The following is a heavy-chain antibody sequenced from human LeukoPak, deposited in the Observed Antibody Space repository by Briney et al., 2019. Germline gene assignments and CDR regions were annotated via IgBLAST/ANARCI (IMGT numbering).Heavy chain of an antibody. V-gene: IGHV4-39*07. CDR1: GGSISSSSYY. CDR3: ANIQINPNIANRDC. CDR2: IYYSGST. J-gene: IGHJ4*02. Sequence: PSETLSLTCTVSGGSISSSSYYWGWIRQPPGKGLEWIGSIYYSGSTYYNPSPKSRVTISVDTSKNQFSLKLSSVTAADTAVYYCANIQINPNIANRDCWGQGTLVTVSS. D-gene: IGHD5-18*01.